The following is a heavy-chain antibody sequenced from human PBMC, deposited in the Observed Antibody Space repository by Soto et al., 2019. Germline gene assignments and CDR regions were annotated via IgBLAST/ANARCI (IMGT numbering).Heavy chain of an antibody. J-gene: IGHJ4*02. CDR1: GGTFSSYA. V-gene: IGHV1-69*06. D-gene: IGHD2-21*01. Sequence: SVKVSCKAPGGTFSSYAISWVRQAPGQGLEWMGGIIPIFGTANYAQKFQGRVTITADKSTSTAYMELSSLRSEDTAVYYCARTNRIAGHNFDYWGQGPLVTVYS. CDR3: ARTNRIAGHNFDY. CDR2: IIPIFGTA.